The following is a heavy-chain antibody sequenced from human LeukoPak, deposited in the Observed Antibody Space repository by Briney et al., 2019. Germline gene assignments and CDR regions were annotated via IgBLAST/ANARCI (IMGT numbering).Heavy chain of an antibody. CDR1: GGSSSGYY. J-gene: IGHJ5*02. CDR3: ARAPIDPTTVTTQHVDP. CDR2: INHSGST. V-gene: IGHV4-34*01. D-gene: IGHD4-17*01. Sequence: SETLSLTCAVYGGSSSGYYWSWIRQPPGKGLEWIGEINHSGSTNYNPSLKSRVTISVDTSKNQFSLKLSSVTAADTAVYYCARAPIDPTTVTTQHVDPWGQGTLVTVSS.